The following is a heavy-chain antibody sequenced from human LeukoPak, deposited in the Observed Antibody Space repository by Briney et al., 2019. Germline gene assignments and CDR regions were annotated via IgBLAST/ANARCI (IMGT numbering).Heavy chain of an antibody. CDR3: VKSGGYGLIDY. V-gene: IGHV4-59*08. D-gene: IGHD1-26*01. CDR1: GGSISSYY. J-gene: IGHJ4*02. Sequence: PSETLSLTCTVSGGSISSYYWSWIRQPPGKGLEWIGYIYYSGSTNYNPSLKSRVTISVDTSKNQFSLKLSSVTAADTAMYYCVKSGGYGLIDYWGPGTLVTVSS. CDR2: IYYSGST.